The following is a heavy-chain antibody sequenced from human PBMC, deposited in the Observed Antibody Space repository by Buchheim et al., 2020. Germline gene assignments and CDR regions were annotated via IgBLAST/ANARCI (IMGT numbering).Heavy chain of an antibody. CDR2: IKPDGSEM. CDR1: GFTFSSYW. D-gene: IGHD2-15*01. Sequence: EVLLVESGGGLVQPGGSLRLSCATSGFTFSSYWMTWVRRAPGRGLEWVAYIKPDGSEMYYVDSVKGRFIISRDNPENSLYLQMNSLRAEDTAVYYCAKEHCSGGSCYVGLDYWGQGTL. CDR3: AKEHCSGGSCYVGLDY. J-gene: IGHJ4*02. V-gene: IGHV3-7*04.